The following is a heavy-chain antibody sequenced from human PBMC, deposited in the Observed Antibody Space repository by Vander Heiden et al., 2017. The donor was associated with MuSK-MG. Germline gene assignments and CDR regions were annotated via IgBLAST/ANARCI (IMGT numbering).Heavy chain of an antibody. J-gene: IGHJ4*02. CDR2: IYYTGST. CDR3: ARGGSATTVTTRFDY. V-gene: IGHV4-59*01. D-gene: IGHD4-17*01. Sequence: HVQLQESGPGLVKPSETLSLTCTVSGGSISSYYWSWIRQPPGKGLEWIGYIYYTGSTNYNPSLKSRVTISVDTSKNQFSLKLSSVTAADTAVYYCARGGSATTVTTRFDYWGQGTLVTVSS. CDR1: GGSISSYY.